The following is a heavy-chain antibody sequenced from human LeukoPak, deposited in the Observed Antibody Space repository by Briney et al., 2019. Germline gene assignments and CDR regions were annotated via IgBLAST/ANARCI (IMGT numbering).Heavy chain of an antibody. CDR3: ARVLHKRNYDSSDYYGY. Sequence: GGSLRLSCAASGFTFSACEMNWVRQAPGKGLEWVSYISSGSSTIYYADSVKGRFTISRDNAKNSLYLQMNSLRAEDTAVYYCARVLHKRNYDSSDYYGYWGQGTLVTVSS. CDR2: ISSGSSTI. V-gene: IGHV3-48*03. J-gene: IGHJ4*02. CDR1: GFTFSACE. D-gene: IGHD3-22*01.